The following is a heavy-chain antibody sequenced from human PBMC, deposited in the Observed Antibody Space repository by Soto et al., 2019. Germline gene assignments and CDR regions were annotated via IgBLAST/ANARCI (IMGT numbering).Heavy chain of an antibody. CDR3: AKDPEGYWSSTRCNTYHDLDV. D-gene: IGHD2-2*01. J-gene: IGHJ6*02. Sequence: GGSLRLSCAASGFTFSNYGMHWVRQTPGKGLEWVALILYDGSNKYYADSVKGRFTISRDNSRHTLYMQMSSLRVEDTAVYYCAKDPEGYWSSTRCNTYHDLDVWGQGTTVTVSS. CDR1: GFTFSNYG. CDR2: ILYDGSNK. V-gene: IGHV3-30*18.